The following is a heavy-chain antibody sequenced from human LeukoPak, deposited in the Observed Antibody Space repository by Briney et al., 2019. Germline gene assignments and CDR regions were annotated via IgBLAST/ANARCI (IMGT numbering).Heavy chain of an antibody. Sequence: GESLQISCQGSGSTFTSYWIGWVRQLPGKGLEWMGVIYPGDSDTRYSPSFQGQATISANKSISTAYLQWNSLKASDTAMYYCARLGWYIDYWGQGTLVTVSS. CDR2: IYPGDSDT. V-gene: IGHV5-51*01. J-gene: IGHJ4*02. D-gene: IGHD6-19*01. CDR3: ARLGWYIDY. CDR1: GSTFTSYW.